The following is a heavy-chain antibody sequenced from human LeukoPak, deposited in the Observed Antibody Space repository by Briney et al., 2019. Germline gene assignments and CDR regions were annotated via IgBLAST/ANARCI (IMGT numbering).Heavy chain of an antibody. CDR2: ISWNSGSI. V-gene: IGHV3-9*01. CDR1: GFTFDDYA. CDR3: ASGLCGGDCYSDY. Sequence: GGSLRLSCAASGFTFDDYAMHWVRQAPGKGLEWVSGISWNSGSIGYADSVKGRFTISRDNAKNSLYLQMNSLRAEDTALYYCASGLCGGDCYSDYWGQGTLVTVSS. J-gene: IGHJ4*02. D-gene: IGHD2-21*02.